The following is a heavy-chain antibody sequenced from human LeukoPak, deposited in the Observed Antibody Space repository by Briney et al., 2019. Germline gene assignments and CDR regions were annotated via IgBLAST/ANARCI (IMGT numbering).Heavy chain of an antibody. Sequence: GGSLRLSCAASGFTFSSCDMYWVRQAPGKGLDWVAFVRYDGSQKYYADSVKGRFTLSRDNSKNTLYLQMNSLRAEDTAVFYCAKGGARLHSYYFDYWDQGTLVTVSS. D-gene: IGHD1-26*01. CDR1: GFTFSSCD. CDR2: VRYDGSQK. CDR3: AKGGARLHSYYFDY. J-gene: IGHJ4*02. V-gene: IGHV3-30*02.